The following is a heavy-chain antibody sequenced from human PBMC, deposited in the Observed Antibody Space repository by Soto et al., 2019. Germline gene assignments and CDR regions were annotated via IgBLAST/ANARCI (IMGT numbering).Heavy chain of an antibody. V-gene: IGHV4-30-4*02. D-gene: IGHD4-17*01. CDR2: IYYSGST. CDR1: GGSISSGDYY. Sequence: SETLSLTCTVSGGSISSGDYYWSWIRQPPGKGLEWIGYIYYSGSTYYNPSLKSRVTISVDTSKNQFSLKLYSVTTADTAMYYCARLPWADYGGIFDPWGQGTLVTVS. CDR3: ARLPWADYGGIFDP. J-gene: IGHJ5*02.